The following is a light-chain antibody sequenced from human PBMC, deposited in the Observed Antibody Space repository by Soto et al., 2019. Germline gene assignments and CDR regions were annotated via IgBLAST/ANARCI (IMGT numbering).Light chain of an antibody. J-gene: IGKJ1*01. Sequence: DVLMTQSPSSVSASVGDRLTITRRASQSINSWWLAWYQQKPGRAPKLLISAASTLQSGVPSRFSGSGSGRKCTLTISSLQSEDYATYICQQGDRAPSTYGQGTTVEV. CDR3: QQGDRAPST. V-gene: IGKV1D-12*01. CDR2: AAS. CDR1: QSINSW.